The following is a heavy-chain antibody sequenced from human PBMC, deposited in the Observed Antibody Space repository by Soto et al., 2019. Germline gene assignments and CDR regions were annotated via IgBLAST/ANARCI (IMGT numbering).Heavy chain of an antibody. D-gene: IGHD3-3*01. CDR3: ATRITVFGLLIPPFDP. CDR2: INHTGGT. V-gene: IGHV4-34*01. J-gene: IGHJ5*02. CDR1: GGSVNGYY. Sequence: KPSETLSLTCAVYGGSVNGYYWNWIRQPPGKGLEWIGEINHTGGTHYNPSLKSRVTTSVDTSKNQFSLRLSSVTAADTAIYYCATRITVFGLLIPPFDPWGQGTQFTSPQ.